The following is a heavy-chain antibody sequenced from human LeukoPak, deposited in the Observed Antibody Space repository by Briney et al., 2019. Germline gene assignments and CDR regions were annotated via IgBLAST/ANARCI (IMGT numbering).Heavy chain of an antibody. CDR2: INPGGGST. CDR3: ARGHQTAAYYYYYMDV. Sequence: ASVKVSCKASGYTFTSYYMHWVRQAPGQGLEWMGLINPGGGSTSYAQKFQGRVTMTRDTSTSTVYMELSSLRSEDTAVYYCARGHQTAAYYYYYMDVWGKGTTVTVSS. J-gene: IGHJ6*03. CDR1: GYTFTSYY. V-gene: IGHV1-46*01.